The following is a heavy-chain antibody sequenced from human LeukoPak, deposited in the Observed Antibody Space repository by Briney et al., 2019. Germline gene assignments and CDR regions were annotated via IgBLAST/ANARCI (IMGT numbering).Heavy chain of an antibody. J-gene: IGHJ3*01. D-gene: IGHD2-8*01. CDR2: ITGSSSFI. Sequence: GGSLRLSCAASGFTFSSYNLNWVRQAPGKGLEWVSSITGSSSFIYYAGPVQGRFTTSRDNAKNSVYLQMNSLRAEDTAVYYCGGFRPPGVLDFWGQGPWSPSLQ. CDR3: GGFRPPGVLDF. CDR1: GFTFSSYN. V-gene: IGHV3-21*01.